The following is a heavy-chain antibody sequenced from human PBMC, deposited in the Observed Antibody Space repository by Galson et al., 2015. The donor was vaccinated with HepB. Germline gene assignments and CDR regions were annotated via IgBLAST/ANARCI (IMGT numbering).Heavy chain of an antibody. D-gene: IGHD2-15*01. CDR3: ARGYCSGGRCSLDY. CDR2: ISHDGNNK. CDR1: GFTFSSYA. J-gene: IGHJ4*02. Sequence: SLRLSCAASGFTFSSYAMHWVRQAPGKGLECVAVISHDGNNKYHADSVKGRFTISRDNSKNTLYVQMNSLRTEDTAVYYCARGYCSGGRCSLDYWGQGTLVTVTS. V-gene: IGHV3-30-3*01.